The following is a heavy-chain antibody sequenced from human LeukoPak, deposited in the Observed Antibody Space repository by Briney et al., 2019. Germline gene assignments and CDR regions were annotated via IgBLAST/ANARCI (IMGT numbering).Heavy chain of an antibody. Sequence: GGSLRLSCAASGFTVSSSAMSWVRQAPGRGLEWVSAIRGSGGSTHYADSMKGRFTISRDNSKNTLYLQMNSLRAEDTAVYYCAREDWKFDYWGQGTLVTVSS. V-gene: IGHV3-23*01. D-gene: IGHD1-1*01. CDR2: IRGSGGST. CDR1: GFTVSSSA. J-gene: IGHJ4*02. CDR3: AREDWKFDY.